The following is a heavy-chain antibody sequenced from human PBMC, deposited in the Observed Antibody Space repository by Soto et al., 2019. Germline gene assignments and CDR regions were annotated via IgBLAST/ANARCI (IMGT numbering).Heavy chain of an antibody. V-gene: IGHV3-30-3*01. CDR2: VSYDGSKQ. CDR3: ARDSVYYYDNSSYYNFDY. J-gene: IGHJ4*02. D-gene: IGHD3-22*01. Sequence: QVQLVESGGGVVQPGRSLRVSCAASGFTFSNYAMHWVRQAPGKGLEWVAVVSYDGSKQFYADSVEGSCTISRDSSKSTLYLHMDNMSDEDTAVYYCARDSVYYYDNSSYYNFDYWGQGTLVTVSS. CDR1: GFTFSNYA.